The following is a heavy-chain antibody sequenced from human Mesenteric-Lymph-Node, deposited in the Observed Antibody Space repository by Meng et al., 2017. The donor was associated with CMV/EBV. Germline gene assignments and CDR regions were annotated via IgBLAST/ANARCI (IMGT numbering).Heavy chain of an antibody. D-gene: IGHD6-13*01. CDR1: GFTFSSYA. Sequence: GESLKISCAASGFTFSSYAMNWVRQAPGKGLEWVAVISYDGSVKHYTDSVKGRFTISRDNSKNTLFLQMNSLRPGDTAVYYCARDKPTIAAAGPIDYCGQGTLVTVSS. CDR3: ARDKPTIAAAGPIDY. J-gene: IGHJ4*02. V-gene: IGHV3-30*04. CDR2: ISYDGSVK.